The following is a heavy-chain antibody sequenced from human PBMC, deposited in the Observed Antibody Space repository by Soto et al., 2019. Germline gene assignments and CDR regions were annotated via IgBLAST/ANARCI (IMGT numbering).Heavy chain of an antibody. J-gene: IGHJ5*02. D-gene: IGHD2-15*01. Sequence: QVQLVQSGAEVKKPGASVKISCKASGYTFTRYTMNWVRQAPGQRREWMGWINPDNGNTKSSQKFQDRVIITRDTSARTAYMDLSSLRSEDTAVYYCARGIATGQLDPWGQGTLVTVSS. CDR1: GYTFTRYT. CDR3: ARGIATGQLDP. V-gene: IGHV1-3*01. CDR2: INPDNGNT.